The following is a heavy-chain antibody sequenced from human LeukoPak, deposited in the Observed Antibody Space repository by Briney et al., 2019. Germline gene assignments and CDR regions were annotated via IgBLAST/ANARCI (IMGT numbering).Heavy chain of an antibody. CDR3: ARGNYYDSSGYNFDY. CDR2: INPNSGGT. V-gene: IGHV1-2*02. D-gene: IGHD3-22*01. CDR1: GYTFTGYY. J-gene: IGHJ4*02. Sequence: ASVKVSCKASGYTFTGYYMHWVRQAPGQGLEWMGWINPNSGGTNYAQKFQGRVTMTRDTSISTAYMELSRLRSDDTAVYYCARGNYYDSSGYNFDYWGQGTLVTLS.